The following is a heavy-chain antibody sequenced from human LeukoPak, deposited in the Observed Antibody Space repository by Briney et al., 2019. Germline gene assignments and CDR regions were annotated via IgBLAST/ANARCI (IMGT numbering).Heavy chain of an antibody. V-gene: IGHV4-59*01. D-gene: IGHD1-26*01. CDR3: ARGGIVGATYSFDY. CDR2: IYYSGST. Sequence: PSETLSLTCTVSGGSISNYYWSWIRQPPGKGLEWIGYIYYSGSTNYNPSLKSRVTISVDTSKNQFSLKLSSVTAADTAVYYCARGGIVGATYSFDYWGQGTLVTVSS. CDR1: GGSISNYY. J-gene: IGHJ4*02.